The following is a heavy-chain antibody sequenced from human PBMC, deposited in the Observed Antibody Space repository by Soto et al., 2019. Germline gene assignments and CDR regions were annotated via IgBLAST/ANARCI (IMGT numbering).Heavy chain of an antibody. CDR2: ISGSGGST. Sequence: VGSLRLSCAASVFTLSSYAMSWVRQAPGKGLEWVSAISGSGGSTYYADSVKGRFTISRDNSKNTLYLQMNSLRAEDTAVYYCAKVLTVSDYWGQGTLVTVSS. V-gene: IGHV3-23*01. CDR3: AKVLTVSDY. J-gene: IGHJ4*02. D-gene: IGHD2-8*01. CDR1: VFTLSSYA.